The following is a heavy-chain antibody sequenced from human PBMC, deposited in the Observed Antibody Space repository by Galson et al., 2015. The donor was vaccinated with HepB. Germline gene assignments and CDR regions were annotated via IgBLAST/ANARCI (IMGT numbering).Heavy chain of an antibody. CDR2: INAGNGNT. CDR1: GYTFTAYT. D-gene: IGHD3-10*01. V-gene: IGHV1-3*01. J-gene: IGHJ6*02. Sequence: SVKVSCKASGYTFTAYTLQWVRQAPGQRLEWMGWINAGNGNTKYSQKFQGRVTFSRDTSANTAYMELSSLRSEDTAVYYCARDMWIYYGSGSPHGLDVWGQGTTVTVSS. CDR3: ARDMWIYYGSGSPHGLDV.